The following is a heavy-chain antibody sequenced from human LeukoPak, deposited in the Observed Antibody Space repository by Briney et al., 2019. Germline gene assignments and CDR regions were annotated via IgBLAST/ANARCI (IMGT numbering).Heavy chain of an antibody. V-gene: IGHV3-23*01. J-gene: IGHJ4*02. Sequence: GGSLRLSCAASGFTFSNYAMTWVRQAPGKGLEWVSGISGSGGSTYYADSVKGRFTISRDNSKDTLFLQMNSLRAEDTAVYYCAKMDSIAAAGTFDYWGQGTLVTVSP. CDR1: GFTFSNYA. CDR3: AKMDSIAAAGTFDY. D-gene: IGHD6-13*01. CDR2: ISGSGGST.